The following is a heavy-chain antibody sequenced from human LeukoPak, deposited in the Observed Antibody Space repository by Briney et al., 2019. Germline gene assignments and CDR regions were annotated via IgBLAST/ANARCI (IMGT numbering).Heavy chain of an antibody. CDR3: ARDAIVVVPAAIREAVNYYYYYYMDV. CDR1: GFTFRNYA. CDR2: ISSSSSYI. D-gene: IGHD2-2*02. J-gene: IGHJ6*03. V-gene: IGHV3-21*01. Sequence: GGSLRLSCAASGFTFRNYAMSWVRQAPGKGLEWVSSISSSSSYIYYADSVKGRFTISRDNAKNSLYLQMNSLRAEDTAVYYCARDAIVVVPAAIREAVNYYYYYYMDVWGKGTTVTVSS.